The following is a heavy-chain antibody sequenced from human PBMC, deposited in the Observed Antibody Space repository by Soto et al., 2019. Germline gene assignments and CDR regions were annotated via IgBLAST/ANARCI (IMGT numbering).Heavy chain of an antibody. CDR2: VYHNGAT. CDR3: ARDLGTGTDY. J-gene: IGHJ4*02. CDR1: GDSISHSNW. Sequence: PSETLSLLCHVSGDSISHSNWWSLVRTAPGKGLGWIGEVYHNGATTYNPSLKSRATISVDPSNNHFSLKLTSVTAADTAVYFCARDLGTGTDYWGRGTLVTVSS. D-gene: IGHD1-1*01. V-gene: IGHV4-4*02.